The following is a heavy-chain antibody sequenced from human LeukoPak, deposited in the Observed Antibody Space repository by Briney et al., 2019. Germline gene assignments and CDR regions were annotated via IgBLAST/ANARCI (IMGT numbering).Heavy chain of an antibody. CDR2: LYYSGST. J-gene: IGHJ4*02. V-gene: IGHV4-39*01. D-gene: IGHD4-17*01. CDR3: ARNYGDYIFDY. CDR1: GGSISRSNYY. Sequence: SETLPLTCTVSGGSISRSNYYWGWIRQPPGKGLEWIGSLYYSGSTYYNPSLKSRVTISVDTSKNQFSLRLSSVTAADTAVYYCARNYGDYIFDYWGQGTLVTVSS.